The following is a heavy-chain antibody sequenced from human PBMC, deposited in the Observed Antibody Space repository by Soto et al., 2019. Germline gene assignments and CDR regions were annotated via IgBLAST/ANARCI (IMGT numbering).Heavy chain of an antibody. Sequence: GGSLRLSCAASGFTFSNHGMHWVRQAPGKGLEWVALIRYDGSNRFYADSVRGRFTISRDISENTVFLQMNSLRAEDTAVYYCARETDYYDSSGYPRTGAFDIWGQGTMVTVSS. CDR3: ARETDYYDSSGYPRTGAFDI. V-gene: IGHV3-30*02. CDR2: IRYDGSNR. J-gene: IGHJ3*02. D-gene: IGHD3-22*01. CDR1: GFTFSNHG.